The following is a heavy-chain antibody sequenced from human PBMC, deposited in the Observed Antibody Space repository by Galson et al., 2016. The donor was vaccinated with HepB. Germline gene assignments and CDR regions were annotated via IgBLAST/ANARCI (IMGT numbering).Heavy chain of an antibody. CDR3: ARLDSGITLDD. V-gene: IGHV1-24*01. D-gene: IGHD1-26*01. CDR2: LDPQDGRL. J-gene: IGHJ4*02. Sequence: SVKVSCKVSGYALSESSMHWVRQAPGKGLEWMGGLDPQDGRLIYAQKFQGRLNLAEDTSTDTAYMELSSLTSEDTAIYSCARLDSGITLDDWGQGTLVTVSS. CDR1: GYALSESS.